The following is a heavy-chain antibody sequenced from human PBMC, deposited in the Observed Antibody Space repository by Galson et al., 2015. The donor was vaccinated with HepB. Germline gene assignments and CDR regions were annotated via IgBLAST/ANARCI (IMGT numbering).Heavy chain of an antibody. CDR1: GFAFSSYS. D-gene: IGHD3-16*02. CDR2: ISSSSSYI. CDR3: ARVFLGGVIYSYFDY. J-gene: IGHJ4*02. V-gene: IGHV3-21*01. Sequence: SLRLSCAASGFAFSSYSMNWVRQAPGKGLEWVSSISSSSSYIYYADSVKGRFTISRDNAKNSLYLQMDSLRAEDTAVYYCARVFLGGVIYSYFDYWGQGTLVTVSS.